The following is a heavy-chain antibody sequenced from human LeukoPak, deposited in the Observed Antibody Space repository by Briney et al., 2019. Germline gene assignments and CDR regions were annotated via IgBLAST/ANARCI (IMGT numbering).Heavy chain of an antibody. CDR1: GFTFDDYA. Sequence: PGGSLRLSCAASGFTFDDYAMHWVRQAPGKGLEWVSLISWDGGSTYYADSVKGRFTISRDNSKNTLYLQMNSLRAEDTAVYYCAKTRGLRLAGGFDYWGQGTLVTVSS. CDR3: AKTRGLRLAGGFDY. J-gene: IGHJ4*02. V-gene: IGHV3-43D*03. D-gene: IGHD3-16*01. CDR2: ISWDGGST.